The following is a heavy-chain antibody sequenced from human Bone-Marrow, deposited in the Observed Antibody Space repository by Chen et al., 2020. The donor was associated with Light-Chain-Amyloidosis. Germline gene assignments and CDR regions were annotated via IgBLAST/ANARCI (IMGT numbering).Heavy chain of an antibody. D-gene: IGHD3-22*01. CDR1: GFVFTTYG. CDR3: ARGRWLGGMDV. CDR2: IGQHGSEK. Sequence: EVRLVESGGGVVQPGGSLRLSCAASGFVFTTYGFQWVRQAPGKGLEWVANIGQHGSEKFYVASVKGRVTISRDNPNNSLYLEMNSLRSEDTAVYYCARGRWLGGMDVWGQGTTVTVSS. J-gene: IGHJ6*02. V-gene: IGHV3-7*04.